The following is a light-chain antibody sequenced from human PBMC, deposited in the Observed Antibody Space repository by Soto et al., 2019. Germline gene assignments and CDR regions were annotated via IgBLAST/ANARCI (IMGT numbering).Light chain of an antibody. CDR3: QQYGSSPLT. CDR1: QSVSQNF. Sequence: EIVLTQSPGTLSLSPGERATLSCRASQSVSQNFLAWYQQKPGQAPRLLINGASSRATGIPDRFSGSGSGTDFSLTIDRLEPEDFAVYFCQQYGSSPLTFGGGTKVAIK. J-gene: IGKJ4*01. V-gene: IGKV3-20*01. CDR2: GAS.